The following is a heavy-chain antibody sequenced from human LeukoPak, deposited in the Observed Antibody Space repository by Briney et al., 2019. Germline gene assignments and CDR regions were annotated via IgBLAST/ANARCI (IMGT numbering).Heavy chain of an antibody. J-gene: IGHJ4*02. CDR2: LSYDGTFK. CDR1: GFNFSSFG. V-gene: IGHV3-30*18. D-gene: IGHD3-22*01. CDR3: AKVADYYDSRGRFTYYFDY. Sequence: GGSLRLSCAASGFNFSSFGMHWVRQAPGKGLECLAVLSYDGTFKYYADSVKGRFTISRDNSKHTLYLQMYSLRAEDKAVYFCAKVADYYDSRGRFTYYFDYWGQGTLVTVSS.